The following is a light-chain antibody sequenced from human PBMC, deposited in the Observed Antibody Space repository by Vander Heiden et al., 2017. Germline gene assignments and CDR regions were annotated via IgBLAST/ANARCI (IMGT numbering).Light chain of an antibody. CDR1: NIGSKN. CDR2: DDG. Sequence: SYVPTQPPSVSVAPGPTARITCRTNNIGSKNVHWYQQRPGQAPVLVVYDDGDRPSGIPERFSGSNSGNTATLTISRVGAGDEADYYCQVWYTSNDHHYVFGTGTKVTVL. J-gene: IGLJ1*01. CDR3: QVWYTSNDHHYV. V-gene: IGLV3-21*02.